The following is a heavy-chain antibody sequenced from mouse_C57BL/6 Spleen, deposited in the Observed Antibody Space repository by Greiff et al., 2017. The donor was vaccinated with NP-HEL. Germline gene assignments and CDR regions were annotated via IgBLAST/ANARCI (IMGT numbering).Heavy chain of an antibody. J-gene: IGHJ1*03. CDR1: GFNITDDY. Sequence: VQLQQSGAELVRPGASVKLSCTASGFNITDDYMHWVKQRPEQGLEWIGWIDPENGDTEYASKFQGKATITADTSSNTAYLQLSSLTSEDTAVYYCTTGSSYVYWYFDVWGTGTTVTASS. CDR3: TTGSSYVYWYFDV. V-gene: IGHV14-4*01. CDR2: IDPENGDT. D-gene: IGHD1-1*01.